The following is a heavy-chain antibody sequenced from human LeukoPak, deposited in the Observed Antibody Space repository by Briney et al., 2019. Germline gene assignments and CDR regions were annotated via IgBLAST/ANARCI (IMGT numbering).Heavy chain of an antibody. D-gene: IGHD3-10*02. Sequence: SETLSLTCAVYGVSFSGYYWSWIRQPPGKGLEWIGEINHSGSTNYNPSLKSRVTISVDTSKNQFSLKLSSVTAADTALYYCAIGRVVRGVIKITGSFDYWGQGTLVTVSS. CDR3: AIGRVVRGVIKITGSFDY. CDR1: GVSFSGYY. J-gene: IGHJ4*02. V-gene: IGHV4-34*01. CDR2: INHSGST.